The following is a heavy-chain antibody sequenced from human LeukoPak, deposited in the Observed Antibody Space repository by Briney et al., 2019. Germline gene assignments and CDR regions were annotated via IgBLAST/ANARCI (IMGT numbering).Heavy chain of an antibody. J-gene: IGHJ6*02. Sequence: PGRSLRLSCAASGFTFDDYAMHWVRQAPGKGLEWVSGISWNSGSIGYADSVKGRFTISRDNAKNSLYLQMNSLRAEDTALYYCAKDMYGDPYYYGMDVWGQGTTVTVSS. CDR1: GFTFDDYA. D-gene: IGHD4-17*01. CDR2: ISWNSGSI. V-gene: IGHV3-9*01. CDR3: AKDMYGDPYYYGMDV.